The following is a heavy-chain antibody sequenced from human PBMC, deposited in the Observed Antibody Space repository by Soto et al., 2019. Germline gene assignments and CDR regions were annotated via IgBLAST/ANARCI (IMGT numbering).Heavy chain of an antibody. D-gene: IGHD3-22*01. J-gene: IGHJ4*02. CDR1: GDSISSVGYS. V-gene: IGHV4-30-2*01. Sequence: TRSLTYTVSGDSISSVGYSWGWIRQPPQKGLEWIGYIYHTGSTSYSPSLKSRVTISVDKSKNQFSLILNSVTAADTAIYYCARAHYGPSGYYFDSWGQGTLVTVSS. CDR3: ARAHYGPSGYYFDS. CDR2: IYHTGST.